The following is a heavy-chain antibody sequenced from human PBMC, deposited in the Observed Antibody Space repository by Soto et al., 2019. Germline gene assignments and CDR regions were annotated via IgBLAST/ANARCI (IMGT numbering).Heavy chain of an antibody. D-gene: IGHD3-10*01. CDR1: GFTFSSYA. CDR3: TKSGGTINYYFDY. J-gene: IGHJ4*02. V-gene: IGHV3-23*01. CDR2: ISGNGGST. Sequence: HPGGSLRLSCAASGFTFSSYAMRWVRQAPGKGLEWVSAISGNGGSTYYTDSVKGRFTISRDNSKNTLYLQMNSLRAEDTAVYYCTKSGGTINYYFDYWGQGALVTVSS.